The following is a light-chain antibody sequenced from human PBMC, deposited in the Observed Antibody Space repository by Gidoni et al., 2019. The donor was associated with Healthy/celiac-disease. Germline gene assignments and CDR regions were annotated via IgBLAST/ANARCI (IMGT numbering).Light chain of an antibody. V-gene: IGKV3-15*01. Sequence: EIGMTQSPATLSVSPGERVTLSCRASQSVSSHLAWYQQKPGQAPSLLIFGAYIRATGTPARFSGSGSGTEFTLTISSLQSEDFAVYYCQQYSNWPQWTFGQGTKVEIK. CDR1: QSVSSH. CDR2: GAY. J-gene: IGKJ1*01. CDR3: QQYSNWPQWT.